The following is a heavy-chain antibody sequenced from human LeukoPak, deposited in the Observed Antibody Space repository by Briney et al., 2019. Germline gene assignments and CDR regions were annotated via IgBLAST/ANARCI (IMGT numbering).Heavy chain of an antibody. CDR2: IYYSGST. Sequence: TSETLSLTCTVSGGSISSGGYYWSWIRQHPGKGLEWIGYIYYSGSTYYNPSLKSRVTISVDTSKNQFSLKLSSVTAADTAVYYCARAGYSSSWYLGNDYWGQGTLVTVSS. CDR3: ARAGYSSSWYLGNDY. CDR1: GGSISSGGYY. J-gene: IGHJ4*02. D-gene: IGHD6-13*01. V-gene: IGHV4-31*03.